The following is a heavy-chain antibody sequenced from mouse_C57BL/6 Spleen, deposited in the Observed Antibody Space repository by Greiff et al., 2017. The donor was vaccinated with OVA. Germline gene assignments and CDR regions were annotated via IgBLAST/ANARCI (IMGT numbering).Heavy chain of an antibody. D-gene: IGHD2-5*01. CDR1: GYTFTDYE. CDR2: IDPETGGT. CDR3: TRSDSNSYFDV. J-gene: IGHJ1*03. Sequence: LQESGAELVRPGASVTLSCKASGYTFTDYEMHWVKQTPVHGLEWIGAIDPETGGTAYNQKFKGKAILTADKSSSTAYMELRSLTSEDSAVYYCTRSDSNSYFDVWGTGTTVTVSS. V-gene: IGHV1-15*01.